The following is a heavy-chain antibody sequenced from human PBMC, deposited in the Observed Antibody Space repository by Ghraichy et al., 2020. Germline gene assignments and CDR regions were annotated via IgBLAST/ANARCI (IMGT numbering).Heavy chain of an antibody. CDR2: SSGNTGGT. D-gene: IGHD6-13*01. J-gene: IGHJ6*02. Sequence: GGSLRLSCEASGFTFAGYAMNWVRQAPGKGLEWVSTSSGNTGGTYYTDSVKGRFTVSRANSKNTLYLQMDSLRAEDTAVYYCAKDKGGSTSSPNHYYGMDVWGQGTTVAVSS. CDR3: AKDKGGSTSSPNHYYGMDV. CDR1: GFTFAGYA. V-gene: IGHV3-23*01.